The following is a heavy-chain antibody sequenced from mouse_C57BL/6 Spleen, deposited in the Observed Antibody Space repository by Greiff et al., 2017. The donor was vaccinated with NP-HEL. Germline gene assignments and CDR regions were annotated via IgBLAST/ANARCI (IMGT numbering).Heavy chain of an antibody. CDR3: ARKESNSYYYAMDY. J-gene: IGHJ4*01. V-gene: IGHV2-2*01. CDR2: IWSGGST. D-gene: IGHD2-5*01. Sequence: VKLVESGPGLVQPSQSLSITCTVSGFSLTSYGVHWVRQSPGKGLEWLGVIWSGGSTDYNAAFISRLSISKDNSKSQVFFKMNSLQADDTAIYYCARKESNSYYYAMDYWGQGTSVTVSS. CDR1: GFSLTSYG.